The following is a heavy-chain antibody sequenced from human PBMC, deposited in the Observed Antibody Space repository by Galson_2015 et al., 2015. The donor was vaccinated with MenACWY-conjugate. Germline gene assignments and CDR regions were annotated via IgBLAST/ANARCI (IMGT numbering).Heavy chain of an antibody. J-gene: IGHJ4*02. CDR1: GFTLSNYW. Sequence: SLRLSCAASGFTLSNYWMHWVRQAPGKGLVLISRIDDDGRSTVYADSVRGRFTISRDNAKNTLYLQMNSLRAEDTAMYYCARDGPSTLISELDSWGQGALVTVSS. CDR3: ARDGPSTLISELDS. V-gene: IGHV3-74*01. CDR2: IDDDGRST. D-gene: IGHD1-14*01.